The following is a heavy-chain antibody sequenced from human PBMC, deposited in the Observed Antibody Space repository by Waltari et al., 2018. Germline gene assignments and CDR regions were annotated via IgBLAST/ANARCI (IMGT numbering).Heavy chain of an antibody. CDR1: GFTISTYW. CDR3: ARDRHGASIYP. CDR2: IKPDGNEK. Sequence: EVQVVESGVGLVQHGGSLRLSCAASGFTISTYWMSWVRQVPGKGLEWVATIKPDGNEKYYVDSVKGRFAISRDNAKNSMYLEMNSLRAEDTALYHCARDRHGASIYPWGQGALVTVS. J-gene: IGHJ4*02. V-gene: IGHV3-7*01. D-gene: IGHD2-21*01.